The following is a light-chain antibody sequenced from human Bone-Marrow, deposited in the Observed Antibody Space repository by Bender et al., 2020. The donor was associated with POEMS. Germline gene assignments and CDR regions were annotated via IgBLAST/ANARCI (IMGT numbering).Light chain of an antibody. Sequence: SYELTQPSSVSVSPGQTATITCSGDVLAKKFARWFQQKPGQAPLLLIYKDSERPSGIPERFSGSSSGTTVTLTISGAQVEDEADYYCYSAADNIGVFGTGTKVTVL. CDR3: YSAADNIGV. V-gene: IGLV3-27*01. CDR1: VLAKKF. J-gene: IGLJ1*01. CDR2: KDS.